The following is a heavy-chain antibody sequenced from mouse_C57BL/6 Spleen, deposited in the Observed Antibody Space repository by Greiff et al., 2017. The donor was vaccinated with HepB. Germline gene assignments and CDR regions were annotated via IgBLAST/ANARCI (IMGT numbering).Heavy chain of an antibody. V-gene: IGHV5-9*01. CDR2: ISGGGGNT. CDR3: ARHRYDYAQFAY. CDR1: GFTFSSYT. D-gene: IGHD1-1*01. J-gene: IGHJ3*01. Sequence: EVKLMESGGGLVKPGGSLKLSCAASGFTFSSYTMSWVRQTPEKRLEWVATISGGGGNTYYPDSVKGRFTISRDNAKNTLYLQMSSLRSEDTALYYCARHRYDYAQFAYWGKGTLVTVSA.